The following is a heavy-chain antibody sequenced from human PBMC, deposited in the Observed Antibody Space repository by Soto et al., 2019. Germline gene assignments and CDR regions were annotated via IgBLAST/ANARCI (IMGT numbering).Heavy chain of an antibody. CDR1: GFPFINYA. Sequence: ELQLLESGGGLVQPGGSLRLSCTASGFPFINYAMTWVRQAPGKGLEWVSTLSSDGDTYYADSVKGRFTVSRDNSKSTLYLQMNSLRGDDTAVYFCAKDRGFLSIFGAVHLDFWGRGTIVTVSS. D-gene: IGHD3-3*01. V-gene: IGHV3-23*01. J-gene: IGHJ4*02. CDR3: AKDRGFLSIFGAVHLDF. CDR2: LSSDGDT.